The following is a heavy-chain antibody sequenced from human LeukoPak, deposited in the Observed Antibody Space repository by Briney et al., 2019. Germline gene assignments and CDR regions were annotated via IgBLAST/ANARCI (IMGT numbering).Heavy chain of an antibody. CDR1: GFTFSDYA. V-gene: IGHV3-23*01. J-gene: IGHJ4*02. D-gene: IGHD5-12*01. Sequence: SGGSLRLSCAASGFTFSDYAMTWVRQAPGKGLEWVAVISDSGVISHDAESVKGRFTISRDNSKNTLYLQMNSLRVEDTAVYYCAKYISGYAPNFDDWGQGTLVTVSS. CDR3: AKYISGYAPNFDD. CDR2: ISDSGVIS.